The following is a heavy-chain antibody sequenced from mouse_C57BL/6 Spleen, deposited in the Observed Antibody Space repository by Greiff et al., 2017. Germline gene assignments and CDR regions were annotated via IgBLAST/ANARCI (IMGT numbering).Heavy chain of an antibody. D-gene: IGHD1-1*01. CDR1: GFLSTSYG. Sequence: VQLQQLGPGLVQPSQSLSITCTVSGFLSTSYGVHWVRQSPGKGLEWLGVIWRGGSTDYNAAFMSRLSITKDNSKSQVFFKMNSLQADDTAIYYCAKGNYGSRGYFDVWGTGTTVTVSS. V-gene: IGHV2-5*01. CDR3: AKGNYGSRGYFDV. J-gene: IGHJ1*03. CDR2: IWRGGST.